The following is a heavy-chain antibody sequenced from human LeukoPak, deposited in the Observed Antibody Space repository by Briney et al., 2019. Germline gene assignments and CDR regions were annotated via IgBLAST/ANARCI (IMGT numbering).Heavy chain of an antibody. CDR2: INPNSGGT. CDR1: GYTFTGYY. Sequence: ASVKVSCKASGYTFTGYYMHWVRQAPGQGLEWMGWINPNSGGTNYAQKFQGRVTMTRDTSISTAYMELSRLRSDDTAVYYCARVLPWLVRNWFDPWGHGTLVTVSS. J-gene: IGHJ5*02. CDR3: ARVLPWLVRNWFDP. V-gene: IGHV1-2*02. D-gene: IGHD6-19*01.